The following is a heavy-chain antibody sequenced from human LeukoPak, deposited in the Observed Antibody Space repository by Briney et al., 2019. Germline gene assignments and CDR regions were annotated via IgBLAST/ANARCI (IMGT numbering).Heavy chain of an antibody. J-gene: IGHJ6*02. V-gene: IGHV4-31*03. Sequence: PSETLSLTCTVSGGSISSGGYYWSWIRQHPGKGLEWIGYIYYSGSTYYNPSLKSRVTISVDTSKNQFSLKLSSVTAADTAVYYCAREAKVRSWPIDYYYYYGMDVWGQGTTVTVSS. CDR3: AREAKVRSWPIDYYYYYGMDV. D-gene: IGHD6-13*01. CDR2: IYYSGST. CDR1: GGSISSGGYY.